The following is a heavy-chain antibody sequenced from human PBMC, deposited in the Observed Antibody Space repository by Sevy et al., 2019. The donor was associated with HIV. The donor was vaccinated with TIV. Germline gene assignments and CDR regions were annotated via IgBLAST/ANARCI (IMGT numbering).Heavy chain of an antibody. Sequence: TLSLSCTVSGGSISSGGYYWSWIRQQPGKGLEWIGYIDYSGSTYYNPSLKSRVTISVDTSKNQFSLKLSSVTAADTAVYYCARAHPALAAGYWVQGTLVTVSS. CDR3: ARAHPALAAGY. CDR2: IDYSGST. CDR1: GGSISSGGYY. D-gene: IGHD2-15*01. J-gene: IGHJ4*02. V-gene: IGHV4-31*03.